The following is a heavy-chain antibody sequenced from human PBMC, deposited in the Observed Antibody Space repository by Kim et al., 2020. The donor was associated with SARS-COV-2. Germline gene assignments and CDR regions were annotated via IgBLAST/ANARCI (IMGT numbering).Heavy chain of an antibody. J-gene: IGHJ4*02. CDR3: ARGSQWLGTWYFDY. V-gene: IGHV3-11*01. Sequence: DSVKGRFTISRDNAKNSLYLQMNSLRAEDTAVYYCARGSQWLGTWYFDYWGQGTLVTVSS. D-gene: IGHD6-19*01.